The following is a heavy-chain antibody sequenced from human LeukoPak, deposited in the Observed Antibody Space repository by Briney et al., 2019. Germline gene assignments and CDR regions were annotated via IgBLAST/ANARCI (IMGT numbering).Heavy chain of an antibody. CDR1: GYTFTSYG. CDR2: ISAYNGNT. J-gene: IGHJ4*02. CDR3: ASLYGSGSYYNNFIQEDY. Sequence: ASVKVSCKASGYTFTSYGISWVRQAPRQGLEWMGWISAYNGNTNYAQKLQGRVTMTTDTSTSTAYMELSSLRSEDTAVYYCASLYGSGSYYNNFIQEDYWGQGTLVTVSS. D-gene: IGHD3-10*01. V-gene: IGHV1-18*01.